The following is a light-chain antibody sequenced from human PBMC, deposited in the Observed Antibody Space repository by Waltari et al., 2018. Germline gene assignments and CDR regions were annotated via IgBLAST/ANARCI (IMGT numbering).Light chain of an antibody. Sequence: QSALTQPPSASGSPGQSVTISCTGTSSDVGGYSYVSWYQHHPGKAPKLIISEVYKRPSGAPGRFSGAKSGNTASPTVSGLQAEDEADYYCSSYAGSNNLGVFGTGTKVTVL. CDR1: SSDVGGYSY. J-gene: IGLJ1*01. CDR2: EVY. CDR3: SSYAGSNNLGV. V-gene: IGLV2-8*01.